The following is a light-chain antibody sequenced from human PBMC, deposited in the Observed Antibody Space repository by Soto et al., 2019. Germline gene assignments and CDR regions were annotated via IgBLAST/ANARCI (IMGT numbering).Light chain of an antibody. CDR1: SSNIGSNT. J-gene: IGLJ1*01. V-gene: IGLV1-44*01. CDR2: SNN. CDR3: AAWDDSLHGYV. Sequence: QSVLTQPPSASGTPGQRVTISCSGSSSNIGSNTVNWYQQLSGTAPKLLIYSNNQRPSGVPDRFSGSKSGTSASLAISGLQSEDEADYYCAAWDDSLHGYVFGAGTKLTVL.